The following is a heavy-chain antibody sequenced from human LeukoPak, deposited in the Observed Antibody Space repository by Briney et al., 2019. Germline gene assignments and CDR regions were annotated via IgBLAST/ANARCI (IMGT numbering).Heavy chain of an antibody. J-gene: IGHJ4*02. V-gene: IGHV3-73*01. CDR1: GFTFSGSA. Sequence: PGGSLRLSCAASGFTFSGSAMHWVRQASGKGLEWVGRIRSKANSYATAYAASVKGRFTISRDDSKNTAYLQMNSLKTEDTAVYYCTRRADYGDTTFDYWGQGTLVTVSS. D-gene: IGHD4-17*01. CDR3: TRRADYGDTTFDY. CDR2: IRSKANSYAT.